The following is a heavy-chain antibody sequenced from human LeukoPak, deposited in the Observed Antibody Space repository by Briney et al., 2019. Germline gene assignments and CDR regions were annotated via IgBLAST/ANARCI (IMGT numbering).Heavy chain of an antibody. CDR1: GFSFSAYA. Sequence: GGSLRLSCAASGFSFSAYAMHWVRQAPGKGLEWVAVIWYDGSNKYYADSVKGRFTISRDNSKNTLYLQMNSLRAEDTAVYYCARDRSNYDFWSGYSDYWGQGTLVTVSS. CDR2: IWYDGSNK. CDR3: ARDRSNYDFWSGYSDY. D-gene: IGHD3-3*01. J-gene: IGHJ4*02. V-gene: IGHV3-33*08.